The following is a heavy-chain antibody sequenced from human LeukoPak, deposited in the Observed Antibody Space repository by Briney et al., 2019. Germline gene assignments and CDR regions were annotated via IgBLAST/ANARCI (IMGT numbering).Heavy chain of an antibody. CDR3: ARGLYYYDSSDEYLQH. V-gene: IGHV3-30-3*01. CDR1: GFTFSSYA. CDR2: ISYDGSNK. J-gene: IGHJ1*01. Sequence: GGSLRPSCAASGFTFSSYAMHWVRQAPGKGLEWVAVISYDGSNKYYADSVKGRLTISRDNSKNTLYLQMNSLRAEDTAVYYCARGLYYYDSSDEYLQHWGQGTLVTVSS. D-gene: IGHD3-22*01.